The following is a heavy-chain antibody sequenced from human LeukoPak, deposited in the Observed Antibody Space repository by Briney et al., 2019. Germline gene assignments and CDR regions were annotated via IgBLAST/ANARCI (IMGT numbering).Heavy chain of an antibody. D-gene: IGHD3-10*01. V-gene: IGHV4-4*02. CDR2: IYHSGST. J-gene: IGHJ5*02. CDR3: ARWDYYGSGFA. Sequence: SETLSLTCAVSGGSISSSNWWSWVRPPPGKGLEWIGEIYHSGSTNYNPSLKRRVTISVDKSKNQFSLKLSSVTAADTAVYYCARWDYYGSGFAWGQGTLVTVSS. CDR1: GGSISSSNW.